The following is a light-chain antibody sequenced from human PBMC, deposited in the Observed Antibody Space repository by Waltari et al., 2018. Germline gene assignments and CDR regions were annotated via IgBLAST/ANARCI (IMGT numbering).Light chain of an antibody. Sequence: DIQMNQSPSSLSASVGDRVTITCRASQSSSIYLSWYQQKPGKAPKLPIYAASNLQSGVPPRFSGSRSGTDFTLTINSLQPEDSATYYCQRTYSTPYTFGQGTKLEIK. CDR2: AAS. V-gene: IGKV1-39*01. CDR1: QSSSIY. J-gene: IGKJ2*01. CDR3: QRTYSTPYT.